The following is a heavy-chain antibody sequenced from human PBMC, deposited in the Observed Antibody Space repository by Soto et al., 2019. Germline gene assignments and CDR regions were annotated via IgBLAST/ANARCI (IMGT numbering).Heavy chain of an antibody. Sequence: SETMSLNCTVSGGSISSYYWCWIRQPPGKGLLRIGYIYYSGSTYYNPSLKSRVTISVDTSKNQFSLKLSSVTAADTSVYYCARLGGSSWLNWFYPGGQGTLVTVSS. CDR2: IYYSGST. J-gene: IGHJ5*02. V-gene: IGHV4-59*08. CDR1: GGSISSYY. D-gene: IGHD6-13*01. CDR3: ARLGGSSWLNWFYP.